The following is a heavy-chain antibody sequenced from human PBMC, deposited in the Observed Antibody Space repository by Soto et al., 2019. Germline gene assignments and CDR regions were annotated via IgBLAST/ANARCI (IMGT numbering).Heavy chain of an antibody. J-gene: IGHJ4*02. D-gene: IGHD4-17*01. CDR3: ARWAVDGVDVSYYFDY. CDR1: GGSISSGDYY. Sequence: QVQLQESGPGLVKPSQTLSLTCTVSGGSISSGDYYWSWIRQPPGKGLEWIGHIYYSGSTYYTPYLKSRVTISVDTSKNQFSLKLISVTAADTAVYYWARWAVDGVDVSYYFDYWGQGTLVTVSS. CDR2: IYYSGST. V-gene: IGHV4-30-4*01.